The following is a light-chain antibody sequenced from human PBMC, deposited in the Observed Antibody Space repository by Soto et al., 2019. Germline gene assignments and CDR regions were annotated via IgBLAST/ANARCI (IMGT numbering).Light chain of an antibody. CDR1: QSVSSK. CDR2: GAS. V-gene: IGKV3-15*01. CDR3: QQYSYWPQT. J-gene: IGKJ1*01. Sequence: EIVMTQSPATLSVSPGERATLSCRASQSVSSKLAWYQQKPGQAPRLLIYGASTRASGIPARFSGSGSGTESTLTISSLQSEDFAVYYCQQYSYWPQTFGQGTKVEIK.